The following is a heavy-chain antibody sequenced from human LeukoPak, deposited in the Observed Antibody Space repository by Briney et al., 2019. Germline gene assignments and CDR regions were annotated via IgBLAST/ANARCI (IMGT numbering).Heavy chain of an antibody. Sequence: GGSLRLSCAASGFTFSSYWMSWVRQAPGKGLEWVANIKQDGSEKYYVDSVKGRFTISRDNAKNSQYLQMNSLRAEDTAVYYCARWRGGFCSSTSCPGGLDYWGQGTLVTVSS. V-gene: IGHV3-7*01. CDR3: ARWRGGFCSSTSCPGGLDY. CDR1: GFTFSSYW. D-gene: IGHD2-2*01. J-gene: IGHJ4*02. CDR2: IKQDGSEK.